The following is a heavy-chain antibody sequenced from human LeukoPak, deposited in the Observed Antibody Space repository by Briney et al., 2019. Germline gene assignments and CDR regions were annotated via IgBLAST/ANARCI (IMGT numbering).Heavy chain of an antibody. CDR1: GLTFSSYA. Sequence: GGSLRLSCAASGLTFSSYAMSWVRQAPGKGLEWVSAISGSGGSTYYADSVKGRFTISRDNSKNTLYLQMNGLRAEDTAVYYCAKEVYDFWSGYPVGFDYWGQGTLVTVSS. CDR3: AKEVYDFWSGYPVGFDY. CDR2: ISGSGGST. J-gene: IGHJ4*02. D-gene: IGHD3-3*01. V-gene: IGHV3-23*01.